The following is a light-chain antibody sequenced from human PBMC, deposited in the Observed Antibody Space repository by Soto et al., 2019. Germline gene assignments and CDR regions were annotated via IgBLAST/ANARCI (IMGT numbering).Light chain of an antibody. CDR3: QQYNSKWT. CDR1: QSISGR. J-gene: IGKJ1*01. Sequence: DLQMTQSPCTQYDPLVQRVTISCRASQSISGRLAWYQQKLGKAPKLLIYDASSLESGVPSRFSGSASGTEFTLTISSLQPDDFATYYCQQYNSKWTFGQGTKVDNK. V-gene: IGKV1-5*01. CDR2: DAS.